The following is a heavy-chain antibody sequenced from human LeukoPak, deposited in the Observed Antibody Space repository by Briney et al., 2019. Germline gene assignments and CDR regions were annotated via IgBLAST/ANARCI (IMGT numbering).Heavy chain of an antibody. D-gene: IGHD5-18*01. J-gene: IGHJ4*02. V-gene: IGHV3-30-3*01. Sequence: SGGSLRLSCAASGFTFSSYAMHWVRQAPGKGLEWVAVISYDGSNKYYADSVKGRFTISRDNSKNTLYLQMNSLRAEDTAVYYCARDRNVIWLDQETENDCWGQGTLVTVSS. CDR1: GFTFSSYA. CDR2: ISYDGSNK. CDR3: ARDRNVIWLDQETENDC.